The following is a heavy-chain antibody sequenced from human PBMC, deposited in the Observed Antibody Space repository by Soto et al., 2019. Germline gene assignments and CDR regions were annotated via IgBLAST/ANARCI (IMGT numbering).Heavy chain of an antibody. CDR3: AKDLGLSLNPGVKQVYYYYGMDV. Sequence: GGSMRLSCAASGFTFDDYTMHWVRQAPGKGLEWVSLISWDGGSTYYADSGKGRFTISRDNSKNSLYLQMNSLRTEDTALYYCAKDLGLSLNPGVKQVYYYYGMDVWGQGTAVTVSS. V-gene: IGHV3-43*01. CDR1: GFTFDDYT. CDR2: ISWDGGST. J-gene: IGHJ6*02.